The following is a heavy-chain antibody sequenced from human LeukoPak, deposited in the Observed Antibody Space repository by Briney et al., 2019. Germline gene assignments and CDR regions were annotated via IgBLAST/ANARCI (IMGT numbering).Heavy chain of an antibody. CDR3: AKDGYCSGTSCYPNHFDY. J-gene: IGHJ4*02. V-gene: IGHV3-30*18. CDR2: ISYDGSHK. CDR1: GFILSYYG. D-gene: IGHD2-2*03. Sequence: GGSLRLSCAASGFILSYYGMHWVRQAPGKGLEWVAVISYDGSHKHYADSVKGRFTISRDNSMSTLYLQMSSLRAEDTAVYYCAKDGYCSGTSCYPNHFDYWGQGTLVTVSS.